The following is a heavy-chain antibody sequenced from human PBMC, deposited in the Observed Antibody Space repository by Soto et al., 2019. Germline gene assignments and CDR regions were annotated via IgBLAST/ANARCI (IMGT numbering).Heavy chain of an antibody. CDR2: IYPGDSDT. CDR1: GYSFTSYW. V-gene: IGHV5-51*01. J-gene: IGHJ6*03. Sequence: GESLKISCKGSGYSFTSYWIGWVRQMPGKGLEWMGIIYPGDSDTRYSPSFQGQVTISADKSISTAYLQWSSLKASDTAMYYCARRGVVVAPTGYYYYMDVWGKGTTVTVSS. CDR3: ARRGVVVAPTGYYYYMDV. D-gene: IGHD2-15*01.